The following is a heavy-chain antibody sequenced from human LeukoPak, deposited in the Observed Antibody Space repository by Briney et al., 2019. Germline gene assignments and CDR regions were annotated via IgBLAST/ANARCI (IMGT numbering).Heavy chain of an antibody. J-gene: IGHJ4*02. V-gene: IGHV3-7*01. CDR2: IKQDGSEK. Sequence: PGGSLRLSCAASGFTFSSYWMSWVRQAPGKGLEWVANIKQDGSEKYYVDSVKGRFTISRDNAMNSLYLQMNSLRVEDTAVYYCARDPGIAAAGTVGYFDSWGQGILVTVSS. CDR1: GFTFSSYW. D-gene: IGHD6-13*01. CDR3: ARDPGIAAAGTVGYFDS.